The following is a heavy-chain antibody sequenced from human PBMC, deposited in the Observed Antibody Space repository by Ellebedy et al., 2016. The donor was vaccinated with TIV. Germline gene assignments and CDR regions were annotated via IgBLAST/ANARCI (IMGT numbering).Heavy chain of an antibody. J-gene: IGHJ4*02. CDR1: GYTFSNYW. Sequence: GGSLRLSCKGSGYTFSNYWIGWVRQMPGKGLEWMGIIYVGDSGTKYSPSFQGQVTISADRSISTAYLRWTSLKGSDTAMYYCVRRRSSDINYYDYWGQGTLVTVSS. CDR2: IYVGDSGT. V-gene: IGHV5-51*01. CDR3: VRRRSSDINYYDY.